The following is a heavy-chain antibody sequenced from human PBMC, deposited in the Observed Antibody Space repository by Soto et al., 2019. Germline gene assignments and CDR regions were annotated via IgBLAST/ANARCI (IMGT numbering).Heavy chain of an antibody. Sequence: ASVKVSCKASGYTFTSYYMHWVRQAPGQGLEWMGIINPSGGSTSYAQKFQGRVTMTRDTSTSTVYMELSSLRSEDTAVYYCARAVIYDCDRRRGYSNWFDYWGQGTLVTVSS. CDR3: ARAVIYDCDRRRGYSNWFDY. D-gene: IGHD4-4*01. J-gene: IGHJ4*02. CDR1: GYTFTSYY. CDR2: INPSGGST. V-gene: IGHV1-46*01.